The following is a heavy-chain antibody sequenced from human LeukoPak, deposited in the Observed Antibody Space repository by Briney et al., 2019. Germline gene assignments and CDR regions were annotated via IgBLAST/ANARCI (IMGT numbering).Heavy chain of an antibody. CDR3: ARDKTMVRGVLMGGAFDI. V-gene: IGHV3-48*03. CDR2: ISSSGSTI. CDR1: GFTFSSYE. J-gene: IGHJ3*02. D-gene: IGHD3-10*01. Sequence: GGSLRLSCAASGFTFSSYEMNRVRQAPGKGLEWVSYISSSGSTIYYADSVKGRFTISRDNAKNPLYLQMNSLRAEDTAVYYCARDKTMVRGVLMGGAFDIWGQGTMVTVSS.